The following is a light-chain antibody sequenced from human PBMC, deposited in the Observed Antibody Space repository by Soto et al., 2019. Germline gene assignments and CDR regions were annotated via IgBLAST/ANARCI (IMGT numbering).Light chain of an antibody. CDR2: DVT. CDR3: CSYAGSFTYV. V-gene: IGLV2-11*01. J-gene: IGLJ1*01. CDR1: SSDVGGYNF. Sequence: QSALTQPRSVSGSPGQSVTISCTGTSSDVGGYNFVSWYQQHPGKAPKLMIYDVTTRPSGVPDRFSGSKSGNTASLTISGLQVEDETDYSCCSYAGSFTYVFGTGTMLTAL.